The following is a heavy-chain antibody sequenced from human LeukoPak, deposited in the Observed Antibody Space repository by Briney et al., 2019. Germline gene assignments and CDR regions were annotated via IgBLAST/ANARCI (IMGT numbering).Heavy chain of an antibody. CDR3: ARAYYYTMDV. CDR1: GYIFTDHF. CDR2: NNPNSGGT. J-gene: IGHJ6*02. V-gene: IGHV1-2*02. Sequence: ASVKVSCKSSGYIFTDHFIHWVRQAPGQGLEWMGWNNPNSGGTNNAQKFQGRVTMTRDTSISTAYMELSRLRSDDTAVYYCARAYYYTMDVWGPGTTVTVSS.